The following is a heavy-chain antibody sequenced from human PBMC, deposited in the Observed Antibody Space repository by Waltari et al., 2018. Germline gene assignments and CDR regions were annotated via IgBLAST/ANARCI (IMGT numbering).Heavy chain of an antibody. J-gene: IGHJ3*01. D-gene: IGHD4-17*01. CDR3: AKDGDYSLTEYDAFDV. Sequence: QVQLVESGGGVVQPGGSLRLSCAASGFTFSSHGMHWVRQIPGKGLEWGAFIGCDGNKVFDADSVGGRFTVSRDNSKNILYLQMNSVRPEDTALYYCAKDGDYSLTEYDAFDVWGQGTVVTVSS. V-gene: IGHV3-30*02. CDR2: IGCDGNKV. CDR1: GFTFSSHG.